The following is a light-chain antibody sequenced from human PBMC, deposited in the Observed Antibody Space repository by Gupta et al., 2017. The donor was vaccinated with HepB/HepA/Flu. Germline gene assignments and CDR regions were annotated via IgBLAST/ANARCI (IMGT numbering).Light chain of an antibody. V-gene: IGLV3-1*01. Sequence: SYEQTQPPSVSWSSRQTASITGYGDKLGDKYACWYQQNPGHSPVLYSYQDTKRPSAIPERFSGSNSATTVTMTSSGTQATDDSYYYSQVWKSSTVVFGGGTKLTVL. CDR3: QVWKSSTVV. CDR1: KLGDKY. J-gene: IGLJ2*01. CDR2: QDT.